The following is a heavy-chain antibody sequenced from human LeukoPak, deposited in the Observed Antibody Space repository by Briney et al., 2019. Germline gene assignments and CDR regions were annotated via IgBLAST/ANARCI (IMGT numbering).Heavy chain of an antibody. J-gene: IGHJ5*02. Sequence: ITSYAHSVNARFPISRDNAKNTLYMQKNRLRGEETAVYYCARGYYDSSGYFKVGYNWFDPWGQGTLVTVSS. V-gene: IGHV3-74*01. CDR3: ARGYYDSSGYFKVGYNWFDP. D-gene: IGHD3-22*01. CDR2: IT.